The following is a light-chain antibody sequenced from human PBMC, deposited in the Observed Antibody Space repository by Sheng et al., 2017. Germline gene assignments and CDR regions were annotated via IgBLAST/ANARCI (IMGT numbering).Light chain of an antibody. Sequence: QSVLTQPPSVSAAPGQKVTISCSGSSSNIGINYVSWYQQLPGTAPKLLISDNNKRRPGIPDRISASKSGTSATLGITGLQTGDEADYHCGTWDSSLSAGVFGGGTKLTVL. J-gene: IGLJ3*02. CDR2: DNN. V-gene: IGLV1-51*01. CDR1: SSNIGINY. CDR3: GTWDSSLSAGV.